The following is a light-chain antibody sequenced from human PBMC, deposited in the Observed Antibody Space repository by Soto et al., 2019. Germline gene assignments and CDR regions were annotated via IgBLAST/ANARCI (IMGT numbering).Light chain of an antibody. V-gene: IGLV2-14*01. CDR3: SSYTSSSTPYV. Sequence: QSVLTQPASVSGSPGQSITISCTGTSSDVGGYNYVSWYQQHPGKAPKLMIYDVSNRPSGVSNRFSGSKSGNTASLTISGLQADDEADYYCSSYTSSSTPYVFGTG. CDR2: DVS. CDR1: SSDVGGYNY. J-gene: IGLJ1*01.